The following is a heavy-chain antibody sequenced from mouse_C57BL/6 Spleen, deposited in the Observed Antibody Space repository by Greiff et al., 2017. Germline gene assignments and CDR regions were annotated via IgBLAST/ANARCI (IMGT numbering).Heavy chain of an antibody. Sequence: EVQLVESGGDLVKPGGSLKLSCAASGFTFSSYGMSWVRQTPDKRLEWVATISSGGSYTYYPDSVKGRFTISRDNAKNTLYLQMSSLKSEDTAMYYCARLPPITTRYWYFDVWGTGTTVTVSS. D-gene: IGHD1-1*01. J-gene: IGHJ1*03. CDR2: ISSGGSYT. V-gene: IGHV5-6*01. CDR1: GFTFSSYG. CDR3: ARLPPITTRYWYFDV.